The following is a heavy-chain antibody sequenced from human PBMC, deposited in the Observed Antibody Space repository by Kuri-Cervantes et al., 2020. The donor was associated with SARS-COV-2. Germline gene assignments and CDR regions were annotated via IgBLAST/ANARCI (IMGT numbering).Heavy chain of an antibody. CDR1: GGSISSSSYY. Sequence: GSLRLSCTVSGGSISSSSYYWGWMRQPPGKGLEWIGSIYYSGSTYYNLSLKSRVTISVDTSKNQFSLKLSSVTAADTAVYYFARSSNHDAFDIWGQGTKVTVSS. D-gene: IGHD3-10*01. V-gene: IGHV4-39*01. CDR3: ARSSNHDAFDI. J-gene: IGHJ3*02. CDR2: IYYSGST.